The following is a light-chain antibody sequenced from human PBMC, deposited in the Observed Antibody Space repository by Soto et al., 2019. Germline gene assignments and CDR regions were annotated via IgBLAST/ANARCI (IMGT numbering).Light chain of an antibody. CDR2: EVS. CDR3: SSYTSSSTLHYV. V-gene: IGLV2-14*01. J-gene: IGLJ1*01. Sequence: QSVLAQPASVSGSPGQSITISCTGTSSDVGGYNYVSWYQQHPGKAPKLMIYEVSNRPSGVSNCFSGSKSGNTASLTISGLQAEDEADYYCSSYTSSSTLHYVFGTGTKVTVL. CDR1: SSDVGGYNY.